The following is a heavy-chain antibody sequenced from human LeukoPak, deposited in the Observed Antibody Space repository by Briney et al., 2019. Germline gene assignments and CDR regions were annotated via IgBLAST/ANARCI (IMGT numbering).Heavy chain of an antibody. CDR2: IYHSGST. J-gene: IGHJ4*02. Sequence: SETLSLTCTVSGGSISSGYYWGWIRQPPGKGLEWIGSIYHSGSTYYNPSLKSRVTISVDTSKNQFSLKLSSVTAADTAVYYCARRETVSRKFDYWGQGTLVTVSS. CDR1: GGSISSGYY. D-gene: IGHD4-11*01. V-gene: IGHV4-38-2*02. CDR3: ARRETVSRKFDY.